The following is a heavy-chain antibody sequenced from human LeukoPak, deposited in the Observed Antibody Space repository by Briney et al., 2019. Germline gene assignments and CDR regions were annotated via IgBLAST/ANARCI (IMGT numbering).Heavy chain of an antibody. J-gene: IGHJ6*02. V-gene: IGHV3-33*07. CDR3: VRDPGMGPWNGLDV. CDR2: IWHDGSDK. CDR1: GFIFSHFA. D-gene: IGHD6-13*01. Sequence: GGSLRLSCAASGFIFSHFAMYWVRQAPDRGLEWVAVIWHDGSDKYYADSVKGRFTISRDNSKNTLYLEVNSLRAEDTAVFYCVRDPGMGPWNGLDVWGQGTTVTVSS.